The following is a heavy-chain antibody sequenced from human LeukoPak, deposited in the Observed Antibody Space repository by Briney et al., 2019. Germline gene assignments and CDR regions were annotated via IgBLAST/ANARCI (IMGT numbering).Heavy chain of an antibody. Sequence: SETLSLTCTVSGGSISSYYWSWIRQPPGKGLEWIGYIYYSGSTNYNPSLKSRVTISVDTSKNQFSLKLSSVTAADTAVYYCARDQYDDYGMDVWGQGTMVTVSS. CDR1: GGSISSYY. D-gene: IGHD3-3*01. CDR2: IYYSGST. CDR3: ARDQYDDYGMDV. J-gene: IGHJ6*02. V-gene: IGHV4-59*01.